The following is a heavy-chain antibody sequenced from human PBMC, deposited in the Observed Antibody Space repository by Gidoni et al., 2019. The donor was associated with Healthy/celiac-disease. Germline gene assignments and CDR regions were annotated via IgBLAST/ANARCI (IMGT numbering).Heavy chain of an antibody. CDR3: ATNWNCGVYCFDY. D-gene: IGHD1-7*01. J-gene: IGHJ4*02. Sequence: EVQLVASGGGVVQPGGSLRLSCAASGFTFDDYAMHWVRQAPGKGLEWVSLISGDGGNTYYADSVKGRFTISRDNSKNSLYLQMNSLRTEDTALYYCATNWNCGVYCFDYWGQGTLVTVSS. CDR1: GFTFDDYA. V-gene: IGHV3-43*02. CDR2: ISGDGGNT.